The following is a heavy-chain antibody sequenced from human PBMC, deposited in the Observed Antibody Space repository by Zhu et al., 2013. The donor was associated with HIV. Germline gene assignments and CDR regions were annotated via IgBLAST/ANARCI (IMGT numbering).Heavy chain of an antibody. J-gene: IGHJ5*02. CDR2: ISPKNGDT. CDR1: GYTFTRFG. D-gene: IGHD6-6*01. Sequence: QVQLVQSGAEVKKPGASLKVSCKASGYTFTRFGISWVRQAPGQGLEWMGWISPKNGDTNYAQNFQGKVTMTTDTSTNTAYMEQMRLTSDDTAVYYCATSDEYSTSEGWGWFDPWGQGTLVIISS. CDR3: ATSDEYSTSEGWGWFDP. V-gene: IGHV1-18*01.